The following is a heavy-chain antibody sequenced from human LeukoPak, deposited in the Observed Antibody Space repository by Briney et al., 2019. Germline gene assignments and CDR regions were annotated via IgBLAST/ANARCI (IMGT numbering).Heavy chain of an antibody. D-gene: IGHD4-11*01. CDR1: GFTFGSYS. Sequence: GGSLSLSCAASGFTFGSYSMNWVRPAPGKGLEWVSSISSSSSYIYYADSVKGRFTISRDNAKNSLYLQMNSLRAEDTAVYYCARGLPDVFDIWGQGTMVTVSS. CDR3: ARGLPDVFDI. CDR2: ISSSSSYI. V-gene: IGHV3-21*01. J-gene: IGHJ3*02.